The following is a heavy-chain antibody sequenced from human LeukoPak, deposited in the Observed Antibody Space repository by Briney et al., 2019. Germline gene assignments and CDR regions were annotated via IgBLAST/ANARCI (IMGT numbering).Heavy chain of an antibody. J-gene: IGHJ4*02. CDR2: IKSKTDGGTT. D-gene: IGHD2-2*01. CDR1: GFTFSNAW. Sequence: PGGSLRLSCAASGFTFSNAWMSWVRQAPGKGLEWVGRIKSKTDGGTTDYAAPVKGRFTISRDDSKNTLYLQMNSLKTEDAAVYYCTTGPIVVVQFDYWGQGTLVTVSS. CDR3: TTGPIVVVQFDY. V-gene: IGHV3-15*01.